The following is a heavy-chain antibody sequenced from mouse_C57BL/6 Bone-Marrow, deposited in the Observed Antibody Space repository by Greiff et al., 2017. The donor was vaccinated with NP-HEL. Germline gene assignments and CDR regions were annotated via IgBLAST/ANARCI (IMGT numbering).Heavy chain of an antibody. J-gene: IGHJ2*01. CDR1: GYSFTDYN. CDR3: AGSWDVDLDY. CDR2: INPNYGTT. V-gene: IGHV1-39*01. Sequence: VQLQQSGPELVKPGASVKLSCKASGYSFTDYNMNWVKQSTGQSLEWIGVINPNYGTTSYNQKFKGKATLTVDQSSSTAYMQLNSLTSEDPAVYYCAGSWDVDLDYWGQGTTLTVSS. D-gene: IGHD4-1*01.